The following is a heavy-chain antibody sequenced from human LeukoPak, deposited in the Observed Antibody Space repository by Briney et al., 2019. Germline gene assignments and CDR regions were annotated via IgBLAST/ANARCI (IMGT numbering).Heavy chain of an antibody. CDR2: IFPSGGEI. V-gene: IGHV3-23*01. Sequence: GSLRLSCAASGFTFSTFAMIWVRQPPGKGLEWVSSIFPSGGEIHYADSVRGRFTISRDNSKSTLSLQMNSLRAEDTAVYYCARGGQVAPQPGNWFDPWGQGTLVTVSS. CDR3: ARGGQVAPQPGNWFDP. CDR1: GFTFSTFA. J-gene: IGHJ5*02. D-gene: IGHD2-2*01.